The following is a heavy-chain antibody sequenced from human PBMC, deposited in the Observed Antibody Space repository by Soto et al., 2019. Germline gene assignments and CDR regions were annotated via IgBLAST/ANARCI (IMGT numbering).Heavy chain of an antibody. D-gene: IGHD2-15*01. J-gene: IGHJ4*02. CDR1: GFTFSSHA. CDR3: ARDLGRGLGFCSGGGCYFDN. V-gene: IGHV3-30-3*01. Sequence: QVQLVESGGGVVQPGRSLRLSCAASGFTFSSHALHWVRQAPGKGLEWLAVISYHGTNQYYADSVKGRVTISRDNSNNTVYLQMDSLRAEDTDVYYCARDLGRGLGFCSGGGCYFDNWGQGTLVTVSS. CDR2: ISYHGTNQ.